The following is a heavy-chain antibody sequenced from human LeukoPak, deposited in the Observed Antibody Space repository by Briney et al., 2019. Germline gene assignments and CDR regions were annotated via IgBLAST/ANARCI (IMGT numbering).Heavy chain of an antibody. D-gene: IGHD6-19*01. Sequence: PGGSLRLSCAASGFSFSTYSLHWVRQALGRGLEWVPLISYDGSNKYYADSVGGRFTVSRDNSQRTLYLQMNSLRIEDTAVHHCATDSAVPGTHPPDYWGQGTLVTVSS. CDR1: GFSFSTYS. V-gene: IGHV3-30-3*01. CDR2: ISYDGSNK. J-gene: IGHJ4*02. CDR3: ATDSAVPGTHPPDY.